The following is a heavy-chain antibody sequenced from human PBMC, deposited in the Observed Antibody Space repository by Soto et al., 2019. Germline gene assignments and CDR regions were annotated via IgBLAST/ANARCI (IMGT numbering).Heavy chain of an antibody. CDR3: AHVGYCISFSCTKWFDP. D-gene: IGHD2-2*01. V-gene: IGHV2-5*02. J-gene: IGHJ5*02. CDR2: IYWDDDK. Sequence: QITLKESGPTLVKPTQTLTLTCTFSGFSLSTSGVGVGWIRQPPGKALEWLALIYWDDDKRYSPSLKSRLTITKYTSKNQVVLTMTNMDPVDTATYYCAHVGYCISFSCTKWFDPWGQGTLVTVSS. CDR1: GFSLSTSGVG.